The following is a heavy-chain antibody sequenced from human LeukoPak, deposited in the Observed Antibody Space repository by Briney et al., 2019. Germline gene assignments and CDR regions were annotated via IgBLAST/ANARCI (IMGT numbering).Heavy chain of an antibody. Sequence: GGSLRLSCAASGFTVSSNYMSWVRQAPGKGLEWVSVIYSGGSTYYADSVKGRFIISRDNSKNTLYLQMNSLRAEDTAVYYCARDETDYGDYRLDYWGQGTLVTVSS. V-gene: IGHV3-66*01. CDR3: ARDETDYGDYRLDY. D-gene: IGHD4-17*01. CDR1: GFTVSSNY. J-gene: IGHJ4*02. CDR2: IYSGGST.